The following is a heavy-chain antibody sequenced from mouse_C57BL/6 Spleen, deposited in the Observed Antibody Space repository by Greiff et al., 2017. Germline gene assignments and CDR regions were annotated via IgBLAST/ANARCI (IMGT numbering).Heavy chain of an antibody. V-gene: IGHV1-72*01. CDR2: IDPNSGGT. CDR3: ARLDYGSSYDAWFAY. CDR1: GYTFTSYW. Sequence: QVQLQQSGAELVKPGASVTLSCKASGYTFTSYWMHWVKQRPGRGLEWIGRIDPNSGGTKYNEKFKSKATLTVDKPSSTAYMQLSSLTSEDSAVYYCARLDYGSSYDAWFAYWGQGTLVTVSA. J-gene: IGHJ3*01. D-gene: IGHD1-1*01.